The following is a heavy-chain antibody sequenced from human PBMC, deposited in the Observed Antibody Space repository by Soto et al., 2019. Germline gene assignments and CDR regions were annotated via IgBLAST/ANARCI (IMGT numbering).Heavy chain of an antibody. CDR1: GFTFSSYA. J-gene: IGHJ4*02. V-gene: IGHV3-23*01. CDR2: ISGSGGST. Sequence: GGSLSLSCAASGFTFSSYAMSWVRQAPVKGLEWVSAISGSGGSTYYADSVKGRFTISRDNSKNTLYLQMNSLRAEDTAVYYCAKDPGIAVAGTGFDYWGQGTLVTVSS. D-gene: IGHD6-19*01. CDR3: AKDPGIAVAGTGFDY.